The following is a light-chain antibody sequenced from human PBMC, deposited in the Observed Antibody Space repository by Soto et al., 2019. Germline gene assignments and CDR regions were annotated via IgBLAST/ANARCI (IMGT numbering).Light chain of an antibody. CDR1: QSVSSSY. V-gene: IGKV3-20*01. CDR2: GAS. J-gene: IGKJ1*01. CDR3: QQYGSSLSWT. Sequence: EIVGTQSPGTLSLSPWDRAALSCMASQSVSSSYLAWYQQKPGQAPRLLIYGASSRATGIPDRFSGSGSGTDFTLTISRLEPEDFAVYYCQQYGSSLSWTFGQGTKVDI.